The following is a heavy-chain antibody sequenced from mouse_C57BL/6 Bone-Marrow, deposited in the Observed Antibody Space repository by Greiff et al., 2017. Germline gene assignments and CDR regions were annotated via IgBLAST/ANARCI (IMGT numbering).Heavy chain of an antibody. D-gene: IGHD2-14*01. CDR1: GFTFSDYY. Sequence: EVKLVESGGGLVQPGGSLKLSCAASGFTFSDYYMYWVRQTPEKRLEWVAYISNGGGSTSYPDTVKGRFTFSRDNAKNTLYLQMSRLKSEDAAMYYCSRDDRDQFEFAYWGQGTLVTVSA. J-gene: IGHJ3*01. CDR2: ISNGGGST. V-gene: IGHV5-12*01. CDR3: SRDDRDQFEFAY.